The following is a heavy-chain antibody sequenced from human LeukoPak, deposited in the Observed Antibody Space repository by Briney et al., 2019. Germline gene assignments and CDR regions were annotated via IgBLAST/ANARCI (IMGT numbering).Heavy chain of an antibody. V-gene: IGHV1-18*01. D-gene: IGHD6-13*01. J-gene: IGHJ4*02. CDR2: INTYDGNT. CDR3: ARGGGSWYLPYFDY. Sequence: ASVKVSCKASGYTFSSYHVSWVRQAPGQGLEWMGWINTYDGNTNYAQNFQGRVTMTTDTSTSTAYMELRSLRSDDTAVYYCARGGGSWYLPYFDYWGQGTLVTVSS. CDR1: GYTFSSYH.